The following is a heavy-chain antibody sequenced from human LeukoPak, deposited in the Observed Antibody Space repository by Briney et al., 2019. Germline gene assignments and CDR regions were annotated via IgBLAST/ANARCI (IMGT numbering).Heavy chain of an antibody. Sequence: SETLSLTCAVYGGPFSGYYWSWIRQPPGKGLEWIGEINHSGSTNYNPSLKSRVTISVDTSKNQFSLKLRSVTAADTAVYYCARAKYYYGSGSYGSYYYYYGMDVWGQGTTVTVSS. CDR3: ARAKYYYGSGSYGSYYYYYGMDV. J-gene: IGHJ6*02. CDR1: GGPFSGYY. V-gene: IGHV4-34*01. D-gene: IGHD3-10*01. CDR2: INHSGST.